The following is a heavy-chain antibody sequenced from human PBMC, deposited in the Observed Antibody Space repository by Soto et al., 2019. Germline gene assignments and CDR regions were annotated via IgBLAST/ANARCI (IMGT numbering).Heavy chain of an antibody. CDR1: GFTFSDHY. D-gene: IGHD3-22*01. J-gene: IGHJ3*02. V-gene: IGHV3-72*01. Sequence: GGSLRLSCAASGFTFSDHYMDWVRQAPGKGLEWVGRTRNKANSYTTEYAASVKGRFTSSRDDSKNSLYLQMNSLKTEDTAVYYCARGDSSGYLGAFDIWGQGTMVTVSS. CDR2: TRNKANSYTT. CDR3: ARGDSSGYLGAFDI.